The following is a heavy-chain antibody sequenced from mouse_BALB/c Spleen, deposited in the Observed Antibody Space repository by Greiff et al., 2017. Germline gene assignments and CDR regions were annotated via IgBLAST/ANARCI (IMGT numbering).Heavy chain of an antibody. CDR1: GYTFTSYW. Sequence: QVQLQQPGAELVKPGASVKLSCKASGYTFTSYWMHWVKQRPGQGLEWIGEINPSNGRTNYNEKFKSKATLTVDKSSSTAYMQLSSLTSEDSAVYYCAREGYGSERAFENRGQGTTLTDSS. CDR2: INPSNGRT. J-gene: IGHJ2*01. V-gene: IGHV1S81*02. CDR3: AREGYGSERAFEN. D-gene: IGHD1-1*01.